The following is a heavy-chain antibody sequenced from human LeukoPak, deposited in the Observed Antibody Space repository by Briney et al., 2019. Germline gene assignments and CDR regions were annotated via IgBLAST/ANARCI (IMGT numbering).Heavy chain of an antibody. D-gene: IGHD5-18*01. CDR1: GFRFSSYS. J-gene: IGHJ4*02. CDR3: ARDSYNYGSGSLDY. Sequence: GGSLRLSCAASGFRFSSYSMNWVRQAPGKGLEWVSSISSSSSYIYYADSVKGRFTISRDNAKNSLYLQMNSLRAEDTAVYYCARDSYNYGSGSLDYWGQGTLVIVSS. CDR2: ISSSSSYI. V-gene: IGHV3-21*04.